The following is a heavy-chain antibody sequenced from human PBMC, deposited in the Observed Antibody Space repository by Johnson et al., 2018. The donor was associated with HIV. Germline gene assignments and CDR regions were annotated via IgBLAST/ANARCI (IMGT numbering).Heavy chain of an antibody. CDR3: ARVRAGRENAFDI. J-gene: IGHJ3*02. V-gene: IGHV3-33*01. CDR1: GFTFSSYG. CDR2: IWNDGSNK. D-gene: IGHD1-26*01. Sequence: QVQLVESGGGVVQPGRSLRLSCAASGFTFSSYGMHWVRQAPGKGLEWVAVIWNDGSNKFYAASVKGRFTISRDNSKNTLSLQMNSPRVDDTAIYYCARVRAGRENAFDIWGQGTMVTVSS.